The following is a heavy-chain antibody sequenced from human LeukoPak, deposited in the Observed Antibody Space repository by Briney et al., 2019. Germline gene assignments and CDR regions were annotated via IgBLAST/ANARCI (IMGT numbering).Heavy chain of an antibody. CDR2: ISYDGSNK. CDR1: GFTFSSYG. V-gene: IGHV3-30*18. CDR3: AKAAPDTAYGMDV. D-gene: IGHD5-18*01. Sequence: GGSLRLSCAASGFTFSSYGTHWVRQAPGKGLEWVAVISYDGSNKYYADSVKGRFTISRDNSKNTLYLQMNSLRAEDTAVYYCAKAAPDTAYGMDVWGQGTTVTVSS. J-gene: IGHJ6*02.